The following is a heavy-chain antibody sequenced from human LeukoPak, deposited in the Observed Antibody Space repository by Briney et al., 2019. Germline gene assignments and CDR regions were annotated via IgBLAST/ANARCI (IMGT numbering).Heavy chain of an antibody. D-gene: IGHD1-14*01. J-gene: IGHJ4*02. V-gene: IGHV4-59*01. CDR3: AMGRPYASPQPGY. CDR1: GGSISTYY. Sequence: SETLSLTCTVSGGSISTYYWSRIRQPPGKALEWIGYIYYSGSIDYNPSLKSRVTMSGDTSKNQPSLKLSSVTAADTAVYYCAMGRPYASPQPGYWGQGTLVTVSS. CDR2: IYYSGSI.